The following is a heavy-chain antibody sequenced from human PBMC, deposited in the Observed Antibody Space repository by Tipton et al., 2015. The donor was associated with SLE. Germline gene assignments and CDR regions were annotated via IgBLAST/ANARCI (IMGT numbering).Heavy chain of an antibody. D-gene: IGHD3-3*01. CDR3: ATDPIFRVVSFFVS. J-gene: IGHJ4*02. CDR2: IYYNGST. V-gene: IGHV4-34*01. Sequence: TLSLTCAVYGGSFSGYYCGWIRQPPGKGLEWIANIYYNGSTYYNPSLKSRVTISVDTSKNQFSLRLTSMTAADTAVYYCATDPIFRVVSFFVSLGQGTLVTVPS. CDR1: GGSFSGYY.